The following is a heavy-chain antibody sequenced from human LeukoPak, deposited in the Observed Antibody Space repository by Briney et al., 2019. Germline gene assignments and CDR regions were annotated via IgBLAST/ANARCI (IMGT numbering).Heavy chain of an antibody. D-gene: IGHD6-13*01. J-gene: IGHJ4*02. CDR1: GFTVSSNY. CDR2: IYSGGST. CDR3: AKLAAAGNEAGDY. V-gene: IGHV3-53*01. Sequence: GGSLRLSCAASGFTVSSNYMSWVRQAPGKGLEWVLVIYSGGSTYYADSVKGRFTISRDNSKNTLYLQMNSLRAEDTAVYYCAKLAAAGNEAGDYWGQGTLVTVSS.